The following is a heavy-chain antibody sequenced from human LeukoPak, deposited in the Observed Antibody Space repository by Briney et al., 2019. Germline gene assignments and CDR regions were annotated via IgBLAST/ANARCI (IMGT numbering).Heavy chain of an antibody. Sequence: PGGSLRLSCAASGFTFSSYSMNWVRQAPGRGLEWVSSISSSSSYIYYADSVKGRFTISRDNAKNSLYLQMNSLRAEDTAVYYCARDYYDSSGYYYNFDYWGQGTLVTVSS. CDR1: GFTFSSYS. J-gene: IGHJ4*02. V-gene: IGHV3-21*01. CDR2: ISSSSSYI. CDR3: ARDYYDSSGYYYNFDY. D-gene: IGHD3-22*01.